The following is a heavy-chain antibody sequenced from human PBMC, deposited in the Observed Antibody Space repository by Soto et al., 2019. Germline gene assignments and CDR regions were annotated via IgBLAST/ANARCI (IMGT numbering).Heavy chain of an antibody. D-gene: IGHD3-22*01. CDR1: GEYISSGYY. V-gene: IGHV4-38-2*02. J-gene: IGHJ6*02. CDR2: IYHNGKT. Sequence: SETLSLTCSVSGEYISSGYYWGWIRHPPGRGLEWIGSIYHNGKTYYNPSLKSRVTISVDTSKNQLSLKVSSVTAADTALYYCARDRMIVVNYGLDVWGQGTTVTVSS. CDR3: ARDRMIVVNYGLDV.